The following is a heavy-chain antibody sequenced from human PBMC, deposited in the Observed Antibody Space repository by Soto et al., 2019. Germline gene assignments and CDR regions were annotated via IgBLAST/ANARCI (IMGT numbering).Heavy chain of an antibody. J-gene: IGHJ3*02. V-gene: IGHV1-18*01. D-gene: IGHD2-21*02. CDR3: ARDCGGDCLGAFDI. CDR1: GYTFTSYG. CDR2: ISAYNGNT. Sequence: VKVSCKASGYTFTSYGISWVRQAPGQGLEWMGWISAYNGNTNYAQKLQGRVTMTTDTSTSTAYMELRSLRSDDTAVYYCARDCGGDCLGAFDIWGQGTMVTVSS.